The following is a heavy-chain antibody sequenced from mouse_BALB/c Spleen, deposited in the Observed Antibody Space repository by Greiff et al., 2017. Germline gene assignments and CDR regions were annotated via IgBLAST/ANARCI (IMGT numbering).Heavy chain of an antibody. D-gene: IGHD3-1*01. CDR1: GFNIKDYY. J-gene: IGHJ4*01. CDR3: ARGATGYAMDY. Sequence: EVQLQQSGAELVRSGASVKLSCTASGFNIKDYYMHWVKQRPEQGLEWIGWIDPENGDTEYAPKFKGKATLTADKSSSTAYMQLSSLTSDDSAVYFCARGATGYAMDYWGQGTSVTVSS. CDR2: IDPENGDT. V-gene: IGHV14-4*02.